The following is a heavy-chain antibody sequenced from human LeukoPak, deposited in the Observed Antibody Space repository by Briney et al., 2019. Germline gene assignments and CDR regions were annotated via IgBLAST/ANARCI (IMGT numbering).Heavy chain of an antibody. CDR2: IGTVGDP. J-gene: IGHJ3*02. CDR1: GFTFSRYD. D-gene: IGHD3-3*01. Sequence: QPGGSLRLSCAASGFTFSRYDMHWVRQATGKGLECVSAIGTVGDPYYPGYVKGRFTIYRENAKLSLYLQMNSLRAGDTAVYYCARGFLGDAFDIWGQGTMVTVSS. V-gene: IGHV3-13*05. CDR3: ARGFLGDAFDI.